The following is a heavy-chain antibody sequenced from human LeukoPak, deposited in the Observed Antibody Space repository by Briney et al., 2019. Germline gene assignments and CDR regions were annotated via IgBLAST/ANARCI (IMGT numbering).Heavy chain of an antibody. J-gene: IGHJ6*03. CDR2: ISAYNGNT. Sequence: ASVKVSCKASGYTFTSYGISWVRQAPGQGLEWMGWISAYNGNTNYAQKLQGRVTMTTDTSTSTAYMELRSLRSDDTAVYYCARVPEWEPLLVYYYYMDVWGKGTTVTVSS. CDR3: ARVPEWEPLLVYYYYMDV. CDR1: GYTFTSYG. V-gene: IGHV1-18*01. D-gene: IGHD1-26*01.